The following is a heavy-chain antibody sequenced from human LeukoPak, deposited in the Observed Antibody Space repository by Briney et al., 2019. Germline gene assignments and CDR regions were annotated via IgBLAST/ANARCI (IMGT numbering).Heavy chain of an antibody. Sequence: GASVKVSCKASGYTFTGYYMHWVRQAPGQGLEWMGWMNPNSGNTGYAQKFQGRVTMTRNTSISTAYMELSSLRSEDTAVYYCARVVRSKVAGDPMIPWGQGTLVTVSS. J-gene: IGHJ5*02. CDR3: ARVVRSKVAGDPMIP. CDR1: GYTFTGYY. D-gene: IGHD2-15*01. CDR2: MNPNSGNT. V-gene: IGHV1-8*02.